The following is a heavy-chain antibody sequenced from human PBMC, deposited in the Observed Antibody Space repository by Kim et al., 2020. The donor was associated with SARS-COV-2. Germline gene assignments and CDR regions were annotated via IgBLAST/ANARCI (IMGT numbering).Heavy chain of an antibody. J-gene: IGHJ5*02. Sequence: TNDSPTLKSPDTISVDQSKNQFSLKLSSVTDADTAVYYCAKTTATFSFDPWGQGTLVTVSS. V-gene: IGHV4-4*02. D-gene: IGHD4-17*01. CDR3: AKTTATFSFDP. CDR2: T.